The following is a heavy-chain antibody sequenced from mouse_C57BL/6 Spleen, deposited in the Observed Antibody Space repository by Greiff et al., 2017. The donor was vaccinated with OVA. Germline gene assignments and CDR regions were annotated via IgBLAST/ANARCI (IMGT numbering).Heavy chain of an antibody. CDR1: GYTFTDYY. Sequence: VQLQQSGAELVRPGASVKLSCKASGYTFTDYYINWVKQRPGQGLEWIARIYPGSGNTYYNEKFKGKATLTAEKSSSTAYMQLSSLTSEDSAVYFCATYGYDGGYYAMDYWGQGTSVTVSS. D-gene: IGHD2-2*01. V-gene: IGHV1-76*01. CDR3: ATYGYDGGYYAMDY. CDR2: IYPGSGNT. J-gene: IGHJ4*01.